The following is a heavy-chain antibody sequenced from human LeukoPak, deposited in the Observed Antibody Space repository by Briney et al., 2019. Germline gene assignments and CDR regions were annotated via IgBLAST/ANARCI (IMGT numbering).Heavy chain of an antibody. CDR3: AGGGSSGYYYYFDY. D-gene: IGHD3-22*01. CDR2: IYYSGST. CDR1: GGSISSYY. V-gene: IGHV4-59*01. J-gene: IGHJ4*02. Sequence: PSETLFLTCTVSGGSISSYYWSWIRQPPGKGLEWIGYIYYSGSTNYNPSLKSRVTISVDTSKNQFSLKLSSVTAADTAVYYCAGGGSSGYYYYFDYWGQGTLVTVSS.